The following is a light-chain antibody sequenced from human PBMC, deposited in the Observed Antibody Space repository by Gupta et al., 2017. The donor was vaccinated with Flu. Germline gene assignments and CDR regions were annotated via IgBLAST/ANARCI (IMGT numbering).Light chain of an antibody. Sequence: EIALTPSPATLSVSPGERATLSCRASQSVSSNLTWYQQRPGQAPRLLIYGASTRATGIPARFSGSGSGTEFTLTISGLQSEDFAVYYCQQNNNCPWTFGQGTKVEIK. CDR3: QQNNNCPWT. CDR1: QSVSSN. J-gene: IGKJ1*01. V-gene: IGKV3-15*01. CDR2: GAS.